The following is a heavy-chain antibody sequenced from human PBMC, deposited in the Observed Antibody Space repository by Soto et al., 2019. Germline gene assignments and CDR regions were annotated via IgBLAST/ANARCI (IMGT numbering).Heavy chain of an antibody. CDR3: AREEGLEWLLKRYYYGMDV. CDR2: ISSSSSTI. V-gene: IGHV3-48*02. J-gene: IGHJ6*02. Sequence: PGGSLRLSSAASGFTFSSYSMNWVRQAPGKRLECVSYISSSSSTIYYADSVKGRFTISRDNAKNSLCLQRNSLRDEETAVYYCAREEGLEWLLKRYYYGMDVWGQGTTVTVS. CDR1: GFTFSSYS. D-gene: IGHD3-3*01.